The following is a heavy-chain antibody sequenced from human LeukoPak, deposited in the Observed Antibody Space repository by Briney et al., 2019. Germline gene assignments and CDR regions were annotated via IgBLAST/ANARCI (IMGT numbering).Heavy chain of an antibody. J-gene: IGHJ6*02. CDR1: GGSISSYY. CDR3: ASARWAANRSYYGMDV. CDR2: IYYSGST. Sequence: PSETLSLTCTVSGGSISSYYWSWIRQPPGEGLEWIGYIYYSGSTNYNPSLKSRVTISVDTSKNQFSLKLSSVTAADTAVYYCASARWAANRSYYGMDVWGQGTTVTVSS. V-gene: IGHV4-59*01. D-gene: IGHD2-15*01.